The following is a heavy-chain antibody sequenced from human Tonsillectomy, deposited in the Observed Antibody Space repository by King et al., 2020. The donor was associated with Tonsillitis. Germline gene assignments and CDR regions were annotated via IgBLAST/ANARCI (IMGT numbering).Heavy chain of an antibody. V-gene: IGHV3-23*03. CDR2: IYSGGSST. CDR1: GFTFSSYA. CDR3: AKDPGVAMVKT. J-gene: IGHJ5*02. Sequence: DVQLVESGGGLVQPGGSLRLSCAASGFTFSSYAMSWVRQAPGKGLEWVSVIYSGGSSTYYADSVKGRFTISRDNSKNTLYLQMNSLRAEDTAVYYCAKDPGVAMVKTWGQGTLVTVSS. D-gene: IGHD5-18*01.